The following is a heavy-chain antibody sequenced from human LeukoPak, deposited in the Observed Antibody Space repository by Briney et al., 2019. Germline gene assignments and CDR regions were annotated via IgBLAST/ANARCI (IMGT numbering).Heavy chain of an antibody. D-gene: IGHD2-2*02. V-gene: IGHV3-30*04. CDR3: ARESGGNTPYYFDY. CDR1: GFTFSSFA. CDR2: ISYEDGSNK. Sequence: PERSLRLSCVASGFTFSSFALHWVRQAPGKGLEWVAVISYEDGSNKYYADSVKGRFTISRDNSKHTVYLQMNSLRTGDTAVYYCARESGGNTPYYFDYWGQGTLVTVSS. J-gene: IGHJ4*02.